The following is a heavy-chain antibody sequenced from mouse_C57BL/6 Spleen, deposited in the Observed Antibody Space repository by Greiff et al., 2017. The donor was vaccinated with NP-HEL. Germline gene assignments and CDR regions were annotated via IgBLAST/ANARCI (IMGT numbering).Heavy chain of an antibody. D-gene: IGHD3-3*01. J-gene: IGHJ1*03. CDR1: GYTFTDYN. V-gene: IGHV1-18*01. CDR3: ARGAWDSVYFDV. Sequence: EVQLQESGPELVKPGASVKIPCKASGYTFTDYNMDWVKQSHGQSLEWIGDINPNNGGTIYNQKFKGKATLTVDKSSSTAYMELRSLTSEDTADYYCARGAWDSVYFDVWGTGTTVTVSS. CDR2: INPNNGGT.